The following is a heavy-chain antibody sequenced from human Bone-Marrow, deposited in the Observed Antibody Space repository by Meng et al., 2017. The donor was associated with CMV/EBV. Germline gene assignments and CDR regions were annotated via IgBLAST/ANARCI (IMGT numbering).Heavy chain of an antibody. V-gene: IGHV1-69*02. CDR3: ARFMSGYDY. CDR2: IIPILGIA. CDR1: GGTFSSYT. J-gene: IGHJ4*02. D-gene: IGHD3-3*01. Sequence: SVKVSCKASGGTFSSYTISWVRQAPGQGLEWMGRIIPILGIANYAQKFQGRVTITADKSTSTAYMEVSNLRSEDTAVYCCARFMSGYDYWGQGTLVTVSS.